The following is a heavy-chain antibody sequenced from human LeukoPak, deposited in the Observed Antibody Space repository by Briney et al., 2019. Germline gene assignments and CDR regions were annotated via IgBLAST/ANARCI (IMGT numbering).Heavy chain of an antibody. J-gene: IGHJ4*02. CDR3: ARSYSVLTAFDY. Sequence: GGSLRLSCAASGFTFSTYWMSWVRQAPGKGLEWVANIRQDGSEKYYVDSVKGRFTISRDNADNSLYLQMNSLKPEDTAVYYCARSYSVLTAFDYWGQGTLVTVSS. CDR2: IRQDGSEK. CDR1: GFTFSTYW. D-gene: IGHD3-9*01. V-gene: IGHV3-7*03.